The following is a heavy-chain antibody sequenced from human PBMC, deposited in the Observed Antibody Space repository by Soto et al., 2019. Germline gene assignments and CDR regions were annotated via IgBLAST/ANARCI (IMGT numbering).Heavy chain of an antibody. CDR3: ARDPIKGSSWYGAFDI. CDR2: ISYDGSNK. D-gene: IGHD6-13*01. J-gene: IGHJ3*02. V-gene: IGHV3-30-3*01. Sequence: GGSLRLSCAASGFTFSSYAMHWVRQAPGKGLEWVAVISYDGSNKYYADSVKGRFTISRDNSKNTLYLQMNSLRAEDTAVYYCARDPIKGSSWYGAFDIWGQGTRVTVSS. CDR1: GFTFSSYA.